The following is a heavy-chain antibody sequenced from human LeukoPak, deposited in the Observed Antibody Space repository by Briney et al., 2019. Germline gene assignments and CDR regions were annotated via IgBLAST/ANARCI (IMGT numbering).Heavy chain of an antibody. V-gene: IGHV3-30-3*01. CDR1: GFTFSSYA. Sequence: GRSLRLSCAASGFTFSSYAMHWVRQAPGKGLEWVAVISYDGSNKYYADSVKGRFTISRDNSKNTLYLQMNSLRAEDTAVYYCARDRRGYSSNWFDPWGQGTLVTVSS. D-gene: IGHD5-18*01. CDR3: ARDRRGYSSNWFDP. CDR2: ISYDGSNK. J-gene: IGHJ5*02.